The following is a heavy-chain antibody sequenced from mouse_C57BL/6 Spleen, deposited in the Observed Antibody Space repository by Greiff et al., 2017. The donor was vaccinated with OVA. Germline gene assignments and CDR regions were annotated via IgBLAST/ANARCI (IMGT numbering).Heavy chain of an antibody. D-gene: IGHD1-1*01. J-gene: IGHJ3*01. CDR3: AREYYPFAY. CDR2: ISSGGSYT. CDR1: GFTFSSYG. V-gene: IGHV5-6*01. Sequence: EVKLVESGGDLVKPGGSLKLSCAASGFTFSSYGMSWVRQTPDKRLEWVATISSGGSYTYYPDSVKGRFTISRDNAKNTLYLQMSSLKSEDTAMYYCAREYYPFAYWGQGTLVTVSA.